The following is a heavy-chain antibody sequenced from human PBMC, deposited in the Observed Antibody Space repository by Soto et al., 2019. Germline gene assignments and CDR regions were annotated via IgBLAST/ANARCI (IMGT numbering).Heavy chain of an antibody. Sequence: SETLSLTCTVSGGSVSSGSYYWSWIRQPPGKGLEWIGYIYYSGSTNYNPSLKSRVTISVDTSKNQFSLKLSSVTAADTAVYYCARDPTPYDYVWGSYRYYYGMDVWGQGTTVTVSS. CDR2: IYYSGST. D-gene: IGHD3-16*02. CDR3: ARDPTPYDYVWGSYRYYYGMDV. V-gene: IGHV4-61*01. J-gene: IGHJ6*02. CDR1: GGSVSSGSYY.